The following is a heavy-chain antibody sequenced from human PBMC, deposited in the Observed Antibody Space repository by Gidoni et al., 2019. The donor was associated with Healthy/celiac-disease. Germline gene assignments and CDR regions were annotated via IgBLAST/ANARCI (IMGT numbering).Heavy chain of an antibody. Sequence: EVQLVESGGGLVQPGGSLRLSCAASGFTFSSYEMNWVRQAPGKGLEWVSYISSSGSTIYYADSVKGRFTISRDNAKNSLYLQMNSLRAEDTAVYYCARASVGEMATIHYFDYWGQGTLVTVSS. J-gene: IGHJ4*02. CDR2: ISSSGSTI. V-gene: IGHV3-48*03. CDR3: ARASVGEMATIHYFDY. D-gene: IGHD1-26*01. CDR1: GFTFSSYE.